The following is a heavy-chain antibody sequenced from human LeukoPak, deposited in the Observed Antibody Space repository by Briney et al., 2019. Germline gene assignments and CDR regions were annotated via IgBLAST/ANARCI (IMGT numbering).Heavy chain of an antibody. V-gene: IGHV4-30-4*08. D-gene: IGHD2-15*01. CDR3: ARNSVVVVAAPFDY. CDR1: GGSISSGDYY. J-gene: IGHJ4*02. Sequence: TLSLTCTVSGGSISSGDYYWSWIRQPRGKGLEWIGYIYYSGSTYYNPSLKSRVTISVDTSKNQFSLKLSSVTAADTAVYYCARNSVVVVAAPFDYWGQGTLVTVSS. CDR2: IYYSGST.